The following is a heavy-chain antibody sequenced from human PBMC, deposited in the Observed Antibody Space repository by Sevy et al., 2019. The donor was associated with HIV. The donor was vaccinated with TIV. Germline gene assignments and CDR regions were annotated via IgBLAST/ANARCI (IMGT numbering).Heavy chain of an antibody. CDR2: IKQDGSEK. V-gene: IGHV3-7*01. CDR1: GFTFSSYW. D-gene: IGHD2-15*01. CDR3: GCYSGSIDY. J-gene: IGHJ4*02. Sequence: GGSQRLSCAASGFTFSSYWMSWVRQAPGKGLEWVANIKQDGSEKYYVDSVKGRFTISRENAKNSLYLQMNSLRAEDTAVYYCGCYSGSIDYWGQGTLVTVSS.